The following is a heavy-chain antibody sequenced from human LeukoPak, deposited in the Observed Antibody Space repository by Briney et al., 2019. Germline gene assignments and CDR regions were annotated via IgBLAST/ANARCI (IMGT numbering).Heavy chain of an antibody. CDR3: ARDIAGAHYYYYYMDV. V-gene: IGHV3-53*01. J-gene: IGHJ6*03. Sequence: RGGSLRLSCAASGFTVSSNYMSWVRQAPGKGLEWVSVIYSGGSTYYADSVKGRFTISRDNSKNTLYLQMNSLRAEDTAVYYCARDIAGAHYYYYYMDVWGKGTTVTVSS. CDR1: GFTVSSNY. D-gene: IGHD6-13*01. CDR2: IYSGGST.